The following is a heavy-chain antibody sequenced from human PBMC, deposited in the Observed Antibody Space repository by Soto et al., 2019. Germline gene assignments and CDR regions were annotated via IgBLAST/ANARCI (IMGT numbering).Heavy chain of an antibody. Sequence: PSETLSLTVTVADCAISGCYWSWIRQPPGKGLEWIAYINHIGNTNYNPSLKSRVTISVDTSKNQFSLKLSSVTAADTAVYYCARMYDYDFWSGPDYYYLDVWGKGTTVTVSS. D-gene: IGHD3-3*01. CDR2: INHIGNT. CDR1: DCAISGCY. V-gene: IGHV4-59*08. J-gene: IGHJ6*03. CDR3: ARMYDYDFWSGPDYYYLDV.